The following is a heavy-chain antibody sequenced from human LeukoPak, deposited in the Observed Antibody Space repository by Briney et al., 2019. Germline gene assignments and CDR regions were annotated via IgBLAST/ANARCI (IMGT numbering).Heavy chain of an antibody. CDR2: ISGSGGST. D-gene: IGHD2-2*01. V-gene: IGHV3-23*01. CDR3: TRDPGRCTSTSCYPDY. J-gene: IGHJ4*02. CDR1: GFTFSNYA. Sequence: PGGSLRLSCAASGFTFSNYAMSWVRQPPGKGLEWVSAISGSGGSTYYADSVKGRFTISRDNSKNTLYLQMNSLRAEDTAVYYCTRDPGRCTSTSCYPDYWGQGTLVTVSS.